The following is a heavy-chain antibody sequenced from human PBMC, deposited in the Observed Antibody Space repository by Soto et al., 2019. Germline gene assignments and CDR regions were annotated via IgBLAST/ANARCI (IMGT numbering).Heavy chain of an antibody. CDR1: GGSISSGDYY. CDR3: ARAQRYSYGYRAYFDY. D-gene: IGHD5-18*01. CDR2: IYYSGST. V-gene: IGHV4-30-4*01. Sequence: SETLSLTCTVSGGSISSGDYYWSWIRQPPGKGLEWIGYIYYSGSTYYNPSLKSRVTISIETSKNQFSLKLSSVTAADTAVYYCARAQRYSYGYRAYFDYWGQGTLVPSPQ. J-gene: IGHJ4*02.